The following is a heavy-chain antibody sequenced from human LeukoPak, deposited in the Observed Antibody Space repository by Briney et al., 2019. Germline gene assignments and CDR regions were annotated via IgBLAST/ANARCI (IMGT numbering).Heavy chain of an antibody. D-gene: IGHD6-13*01. Sequence: PGGSLRLSCAASGFTFSSYGMHWVRQAPGKGLEWVTFIRYDGSNKYYADSVKGRFTISRDNSKNTLYLQMNSLRAEDTAVYYCAKDPLTSLVLVELEEYFQHWGQGTLVTVSS. CDR1: GFTFSSYG. J-gene: IGHJ1*01. V-gene: IGHV3-30*02. CDR2: IRYDGSNK. CDR3: AKDPLTSLVLVELEEYFQH.